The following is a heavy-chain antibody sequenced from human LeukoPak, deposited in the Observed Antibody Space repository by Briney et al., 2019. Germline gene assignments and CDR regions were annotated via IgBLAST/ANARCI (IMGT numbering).Heavy chain of an antibody. CDR1: GYSISSGYY. CDR3: ARHPALGYFDY. D-gene: IGHD7-27*01. V-gene: IGHV4-38-2*01. Sequence: PSETLSLTCAVSGYSISSGYYWGWIRQPPGKGVEWIGSIYHSGSTYYNPSLKSRVTISVDTSKNQFSLKLSSVTAADTAVYYCARHPALGYFDYWGQGTLVTVSS. CDR2: IYHSGST. J-gene: IGHJ4*02.